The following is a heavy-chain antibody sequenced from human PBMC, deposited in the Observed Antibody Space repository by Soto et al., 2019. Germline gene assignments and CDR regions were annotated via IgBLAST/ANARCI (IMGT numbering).Heavy chain of an antibody. J-gene: IGHJ6*02. CDR3: ARARGYSYGWSGYYGMDV. CDR1: GFTFSSYA. D-gene: IGHD5-18*01. Sequence: GGSLRLSCAASGFTFSSYAMHWVRQAPGKGLEWVSVIYSGGSTYYADSVKGRFTISRDNSKNTLYLQMNSLRAEDTAVYYCARARGYSYGWSGYYGMDVWGQGTTVTVSS. V-gene: IGHV3-66*01. CDR2: IYSGGST.